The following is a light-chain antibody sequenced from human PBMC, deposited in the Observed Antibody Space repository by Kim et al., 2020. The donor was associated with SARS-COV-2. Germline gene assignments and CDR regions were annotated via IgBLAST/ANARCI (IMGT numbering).Light chain of an antibody. CDR1: QSVGSN. J-gene: IGKJ1*01. CDR3: QQYNNWPWT. CDR2: DAS. V-gene: IGKV3D-15*01. Sequence: EVVLTQSPATLSVSPGERATLSCRASQSVGSNVAWYQQKSGQAPRLLIFDASMRATAIPARFSGSGSGTDFTLTINSLQPEDFAIYYCQQYNNWPWTFGEGTKVDIK.